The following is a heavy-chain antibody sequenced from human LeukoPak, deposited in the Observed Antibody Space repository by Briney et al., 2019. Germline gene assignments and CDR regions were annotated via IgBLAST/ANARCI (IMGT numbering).Heavy chain of an antibody. D-gene: IGHD6-13*01. V-gene: IGHV1-2*02. J-gene: IGHJ4*02. CDR1: GYTFTDYY. CDR3: ARDLGAAAEFDY. Sequence: ASVKVSCKASGYTFTDYYMHWVRQAPGQGLEWMGWIHPNSGATHYAPKFQGRVTMTRDTSISATYMDLSSQRSDDNAVYYCARDLGAAAEFDYWGQGTLVTVSS. CDR2: IHPNSGAT.